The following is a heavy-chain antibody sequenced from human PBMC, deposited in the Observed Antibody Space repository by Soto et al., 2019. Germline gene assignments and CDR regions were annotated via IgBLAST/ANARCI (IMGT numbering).Heavy chain of an antibody. CDR2: IYHSGST. D-gene: IGHD2-2*01. CDR1: GGSISSSSYY. J-gene: IGHJ5*02. V-gene: IGHV4-30-2*01. CDR3: ARVPDR. Sequence: TLSLTCTVSGGSISSSSYYCGWIRQPPGKGLEWIGYIYHSGSTYYNPSLKSRVTISVDRSKNQFSLKLSSVTAADTAVYYCARVPDRWGQGTLVTVSS.